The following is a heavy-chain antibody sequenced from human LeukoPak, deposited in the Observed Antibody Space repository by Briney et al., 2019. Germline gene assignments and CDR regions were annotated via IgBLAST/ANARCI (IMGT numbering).Heavy chain of an antibody. CDR1: GFTFSSYW. D-gene: IGHD3-16*01. Sequence: GGSLRLSCAATGFTFSSYWMSWVRQAPGKGLEWVANIKQDGSEKYYVDSVKGRFTISRDNSKNTLYLQMNSLRTEDTAVYYCAKDASQGGADYYFDYWDQGTLVTVSS. CDR3: AKDASQGGADYYFDY. V-gene: IGHV3-7*01. J-gene: IGHJ4*02. CDR2: IKQDGSEK.